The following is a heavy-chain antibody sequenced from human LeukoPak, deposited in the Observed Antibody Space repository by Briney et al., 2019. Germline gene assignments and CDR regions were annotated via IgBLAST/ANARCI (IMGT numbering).Heavy chain of an antibody. CDR2: INAGNGNT. CDR1: GYTFTSYA. J-gene: IGHJ6*03. V-gene: IGHV1-3*01. CDR3: ARRFGVVTYIPYYYYYMDV. D-gene: IGHD3-3*01. Sequence: ASVKVSCKASGYTFTSYAMHWVRQAPGQRLEWMGWINAGNGNTKYSQKFQGRVTITRDTSASTAYMELRSLRSDDTAVYYCARRFGVVTYIPYYYYYMDVWGKGTTVTVSS.